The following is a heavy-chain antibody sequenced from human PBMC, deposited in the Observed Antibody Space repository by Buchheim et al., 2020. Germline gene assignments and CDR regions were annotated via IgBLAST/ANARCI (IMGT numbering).Heavy chain of an antibody. Sequence: EVQLVQSGAEVKKAGESLRISCKASGYSFSSYWFAWVRQMPGKGLEWVGIIYPDDSDTTYSPSFQGHVTISVDKSLKTAYFQWNSLKPSDTAMYYCARLVSYLDYWGQGTL. V-gene: IGHV5-51*03. CDR2: IYPDDSDT. D-gene: IGHD3-9*01. CDR1: GYSFSSYW. CDR3: ARLVSYLDY. J-gene: IGHJ4*02.